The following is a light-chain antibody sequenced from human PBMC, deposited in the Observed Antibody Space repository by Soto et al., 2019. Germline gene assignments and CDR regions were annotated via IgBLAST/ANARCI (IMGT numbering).Light chain of an antibody. V-gene: IGLV1-40*01. CDR2: ANI. CDR1: SSNIGAGYD. CDR3: QSYESSSLSGYV. J-gene: IGLJ1*01. Sequence: QSVLTQPPSVSGAPGQRVTISCTGSSSNIGAGYDVHWYQQLPGTAPKLLIYANINRPAGVPDRFSGSKSGTSASLAITGLQAEDEADYYCQSYESSSLSGYVFGSGTKVTVL.